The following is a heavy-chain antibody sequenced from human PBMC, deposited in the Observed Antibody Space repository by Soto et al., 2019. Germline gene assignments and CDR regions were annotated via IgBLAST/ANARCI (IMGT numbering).Heavy chain of an antibody. CDR1: GGTFSSYA. CDR2: IIPIFGTA. V-gene: IGHV1-69*13. J-gene: IGHJ4*02. Sequence: GASVKVSCKASGGTFSSYAISWVRQAPGQGLEWMGGIIPIFGTANYAQKFQGRVTITADESTSTAYMELSSLRSEDTAVYYCARGVIAVAGILVPPYYFDYWGQGTLVTVSS. CDR3: ARGVIAVAGILVPPYYFDY. D-gene: IGHD6-19*01.